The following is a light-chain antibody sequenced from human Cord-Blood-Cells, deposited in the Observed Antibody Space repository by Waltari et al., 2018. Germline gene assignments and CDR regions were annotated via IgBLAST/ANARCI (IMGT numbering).Light chain of an antibody. CDR2: AAS. J-gene: IGKJ1*01. CDR1: QSISSY. CDR3: QQSYSTPRT. Sequence: DIQMTQSPSSLSASVGDRVTITCRASQSISSYFNWYQQKQGKAPKLLIYAASILQSGVPSRFSGSGSGTDFTLTISSLQPEDFVTYYCQQSYSTPRTFGQGTKVEIK. V-gene: IGKV1-39*01.